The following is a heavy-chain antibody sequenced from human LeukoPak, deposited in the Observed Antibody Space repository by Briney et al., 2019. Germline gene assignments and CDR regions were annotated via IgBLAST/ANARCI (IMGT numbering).Heavy chain of an antibody. D-gene: IGHD1-26*01. Sequence: SETLSLTCTVSGGSISSYYWSWIRQPPGKGLEWIGYIYYSGTTNYNPSLKSRVTISVDTSKNQFSLKLSSVAAADTAVYYCARGLSLVGATNDYWGQGTLVTVSS. CDR3: ARGLSLVGATNDY. V-gene: IGHV4-59*12. J-gene: IGHJ4*02. CDR1: GGSISSYY. CDR2: IYYSGTT.